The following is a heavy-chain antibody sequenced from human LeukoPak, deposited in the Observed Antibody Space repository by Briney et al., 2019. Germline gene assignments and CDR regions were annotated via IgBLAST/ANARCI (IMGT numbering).Heavy chain of an antibody. CDR3: ARRWLSYYYYYYMDV. D-gene: IGHD5-12*01. Sequence: ASVKVSCKASGYTFTSYDINWVRQATGQGLEWMGWMNPNSGNTGYAQKFQGRVTMTRNTSISTAYMELSSLRSEDTAVYYCARRWLSYYYYYYMDVCGKGTTVTVSS. CDR1: GYTFTSYD. CDR2: MNPNSGNT. J-gene: IGHJ6*03. V-gene: IGHV1-8*01.